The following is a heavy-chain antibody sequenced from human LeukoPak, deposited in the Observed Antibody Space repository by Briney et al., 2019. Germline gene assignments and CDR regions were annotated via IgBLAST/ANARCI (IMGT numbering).Heavy chain of an antibody. D-gene: IGHD2-21*01. J-gene: IGHJ6*03. Sequence: GRSLRLSCEASGFRLDQYAMHWVRQAPGKGLEWISGITWNSDTIGYADSVKGRFTISRDNAKNSLYLQMNSLKTDDTALYYCAKVPYSLNYYYMDVWGKGTAVTVSS. V-gene: IGHV3-9*01. CDR1: GFRLDQYA. CDR2: ITWNSDTI. CDR3: AKVPYSLNYYYMDV.